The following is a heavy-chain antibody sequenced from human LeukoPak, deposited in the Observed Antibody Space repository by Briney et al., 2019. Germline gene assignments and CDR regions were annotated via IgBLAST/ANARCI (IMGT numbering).Heavy chain of an antibody. V-gene: IGHV4-39*07. Sequence: SETLSLTCSVSGDSISSTTYSWGWIRQPPGKGLEWIATFYSGSTYYNPSLNSRVTISIDTSKNHFSLKLRSVSAADTAVYSCARGIWGSGKYGKGYYFDYWGQGTLVTVSS. CDR3: ARGIWGSGKYGKGYYFDY. CDR1: GDSISSTTYS. CDR2: FYSGST. D-gene: IGHD2-15*01. J-gene: IGHJ4*02.